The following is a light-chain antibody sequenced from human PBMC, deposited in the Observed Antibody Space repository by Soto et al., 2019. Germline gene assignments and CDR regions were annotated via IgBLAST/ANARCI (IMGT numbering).Light chain of an antibody. Sequence: QSVLTQPASVSGSPGQSITISCTGTSSDINTYIYISWYQQHPGKAPKLIIYDVTNRPPGVSNRFSGSKSGNTASLTISGLQAEDEADYYCGSFTTSRIWVFGGGTKVTVL. J-gene: IGLJ3*02. CDR1: SSDINTYIY. CDR3: GSFTTSRIWV. CDR2: DVT. V-gene: IGLV2-14*03.